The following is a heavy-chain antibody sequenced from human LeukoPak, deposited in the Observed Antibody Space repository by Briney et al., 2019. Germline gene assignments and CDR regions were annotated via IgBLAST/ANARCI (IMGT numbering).Heavy chain of an antibody. Sequence: GGSLRLSCAASGFTFSSYAMSWVRQAPGKGLEWVSAIRGSGGSTYYADSVKGRFTISRDNSKNTLYLQMNSLRAEDTAVYYCAKQKGYCSSTSCYRNWFDPWGQGTLVTVSS. CDR3: AKQKGYCSSTSCYRNWFDP. V-gene: IGHV3-23*01. J-gene: IGHJ5*02. CDR1: GFTFSSYA. D-gene: IGHD2-2*01. CDR2: IRGSGGST.